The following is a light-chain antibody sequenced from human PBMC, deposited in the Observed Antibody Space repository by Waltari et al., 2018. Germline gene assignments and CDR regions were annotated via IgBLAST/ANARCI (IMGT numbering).Light chain of an antibody. V-gene: IGKV3-15*01. J-gene: IGKJ1*01. CDR3: HQYNDRPWT. CDR1: QSIGHN. Sequence: EIVMTQSPATLSLSAGDRAALSCTASQSIGHNVAWYQQRPGQAPPLLRYAASTRATGVPSRFSGSGSGTEFSLAISSLQSDDFGVYYCHQYNDRPWTFGQGTRVE. CDR2: AAS.